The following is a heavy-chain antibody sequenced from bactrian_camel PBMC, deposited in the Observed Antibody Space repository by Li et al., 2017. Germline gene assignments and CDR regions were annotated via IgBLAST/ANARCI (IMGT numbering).Heavy chain of an antibody. CDR3: AATRNWPGIPRCSGSLQSGQYIY. CDR2: IGAAGTDR. D-gene: IGHD2*01. V-gene: IGHV3S6*01. Sequence: QLVESGGGSVEVGGSLRLSCAASGFLGSRYCMGWFRQAPGKEREGVAGIGAAGTDRYSDSVEGRFTISKDNSNHTLYLEMNSLKPEDTATYYCAATRNWPGIPRCSGSLQSGQYIYWGQGTQVTVS. CDR1: GFLGSRYC. J-gene: IGHJ4*01.